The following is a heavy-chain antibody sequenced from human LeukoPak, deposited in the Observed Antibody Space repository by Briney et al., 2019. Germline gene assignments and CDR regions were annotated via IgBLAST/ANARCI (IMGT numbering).Heavy chain of an antibody. CDR3: ARDGGTDSSSWYGDSLGNWFDP. V-gene: IGHV1-69*13. Sequence: SVKVSCKASGGTFSSYAISWVRQAPGQGLEWMGGIIPILGTANYARKFQGRVTITADESTSTAYMELSSLRSDDTAVYYCARDGGTDSSSWYGDSLGNWFDPWGQGTLVTVSS. D-gene: IGHD6-13*01. J-gene: IGHJ5*02. CDR1: GGTFSSYA. CDR2: IIPILGTA.